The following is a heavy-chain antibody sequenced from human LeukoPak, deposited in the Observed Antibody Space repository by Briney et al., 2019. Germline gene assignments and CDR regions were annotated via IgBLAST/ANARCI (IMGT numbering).Heavy chain of an antibody. CDR3: ATLDYYDSSDYYRPFDH. J-gene: IGHJ4*02. CDR1: GYTFTSYR. V-gene: IGHV5-51*01. CDR2: IYPGNSDT. Sequence: GASLKISCKGSGYTFTSYRIAWVRRMSGKGLEWMGIIYPGNSDTRYSPSFQGQVTISADKSISTVYLQWSSLKASDTAMYYCATLDYYDSSDYYRPFDHWGQGTPVTVSS. D-gene: IGHD3-22*01.